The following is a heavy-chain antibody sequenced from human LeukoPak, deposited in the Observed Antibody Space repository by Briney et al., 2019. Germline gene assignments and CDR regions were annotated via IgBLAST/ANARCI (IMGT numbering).Heavy chain of an antibody. CDR1: GGTFSSYA. Sequence: SVKVSCKASGGTFSSYAISWVRQAPGQGLEWMGRIIPIFGTANYAQKFQGRVTIATDESTSTAYMELSSLRSEDTAVYYCAREMATITVLFDYWGQGTLVTVSS. CDR3: AREMATITVLFDY. D-gene: IGHD5-24*01. CDR2: IIPIFGTA. V-gene: IGHV1-69*05. J-gene: IGHJ4*02.